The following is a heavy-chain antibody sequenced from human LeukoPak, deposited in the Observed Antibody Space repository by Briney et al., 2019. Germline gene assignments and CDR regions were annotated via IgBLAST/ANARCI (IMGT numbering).Heavy chain of an antibody. CDR1: GFTFSSYA. J-gene: IGHJ6*02. V-gene: IGHV3-30-3*01. CDR2: ISYDGSNK. D-gene: IGHD2-2*01. Sequence: GGSLRLSCAASGFTFSSYAMHWVRQAPGKGLEWVAVISYDGSNKYYADSVKGRFTISRDNSKNTLYLQMNSLRAEDTAVYYCAVKGPAAEYGMDVWGQGTTVTVSS. CDR3: AVKGPAAEYGMDV.